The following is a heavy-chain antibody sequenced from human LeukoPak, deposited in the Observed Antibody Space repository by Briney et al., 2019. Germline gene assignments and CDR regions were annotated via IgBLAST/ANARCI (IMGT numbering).Heavy chain of an antibody. CDR2: IFPSGDEI. D-gene: IGHD2-8*02. Sequence: GGSLRLSCAASGFALSSYAMSWVRQAPGKGLEWVSSIFPSGDEIHYADSVRGRFTISRDNSKSTLSLQMNRLRAEDTAMYYCATYRQVLLPFESWGQGTLVTVSS. J-gene: IGHJ4*02. CDR1: GFALSSYA. CDR3: ATYRQVLLPFES. V-gene: IGHV3-23*01.